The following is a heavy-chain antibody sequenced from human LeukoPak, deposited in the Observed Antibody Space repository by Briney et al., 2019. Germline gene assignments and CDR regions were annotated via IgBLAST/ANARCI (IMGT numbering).Heavy chain of an antibody. CDR3: ARAGAGDYYDSSGYRTYYYYYYMDV. CDR1: GGSISSYY. D-gene: IGHD3-22*01. J-gene: IGHJ6*03. Sequence: SETLSLTCTVSGGSISSYYWSWIRQPAGKGLEWIGRIYTSGSTNYNPSLKSRVTMSVDTSKNQFSLKLSSVTAADTAVYYCARAGAGDYYDSSGYRTYYYYYYMDVWGKGTTDTISS. V-gene: IGHV4-4*07. CDR2: IYTSGST.